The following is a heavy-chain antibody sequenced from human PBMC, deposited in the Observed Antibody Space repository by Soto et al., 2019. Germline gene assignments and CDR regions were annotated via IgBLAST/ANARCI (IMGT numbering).Heavy chain of an antibody. CDR3: ARDHHRYSGYDYVDY. D-gene: IGHD5-12*01. J-gene: IGHJ4*02. Sequence: QVQLVESGGGLVKPGGSLRLSCAASGFTFSDYYMSWIRQAPGKGLEWVSYISSSSSYTNYADSVKGRFTISTDNAKNTPYLQMNRLRAEDTTVYYCARDHHRYSGYDYVDYWGQGTLVTVSS. CDR1: GFTFSDYY. CDR2: ISSSSSYT. V-gene: IGHV3-11*05.